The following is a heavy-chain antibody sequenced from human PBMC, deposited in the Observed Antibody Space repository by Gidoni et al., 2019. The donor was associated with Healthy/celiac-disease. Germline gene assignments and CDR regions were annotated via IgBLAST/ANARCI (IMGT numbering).Heavy chain of an antibody. D-gene: IGHD3-3*01. CDR1: GFTFRSYA. Sequence: EVQLLESGGGLVQPGGSLRLSCAASGFTFRSYAMSWVRQAPGKGLEWVSAISGSGGSTYYADSVKGRFTISRDNSKNTLYLQMNSLRAEDTAVYYCAKGQDFWSGYPGDYWGQGTLVTVSS. CDR3: AKGQDFWSGYPGDY. V-gene: IGHV3-23*01. J-gene: IGHJ4*02. CDR2: ISGSGGST.